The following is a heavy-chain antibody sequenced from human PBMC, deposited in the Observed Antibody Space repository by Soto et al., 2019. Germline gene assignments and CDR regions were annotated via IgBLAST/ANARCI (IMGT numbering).Heavy chain of an antibody. V-gene: IGHV1-18*04. CDR3: ARDWSRYYDNSGLIWFY. CDR1: GYTFRSYC. D-gene: IGHD3-22*01. CDR2: ISAYNGDT. J-gene: IGHJ4*02. Sequence: ASVKVSCKASGYTFRSYCISWVLQAPGQGLKWVGWISAYNGDTHYAPKFQDRITLTTETSTDTAYMELRSLRLDDTAVYYCARDWSRYYDNSGLIWFYWGQGSLVTVSS.